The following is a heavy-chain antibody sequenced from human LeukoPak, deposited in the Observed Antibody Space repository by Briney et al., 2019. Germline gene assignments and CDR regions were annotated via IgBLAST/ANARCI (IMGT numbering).Heavy chain of an antibody. D-gene: IGHD1-26*01. CDR2: IYPSGST. CDR3: ARDLVGATTLFDY. V-gene: IGHV4-4*07. Sequence: SETLSLTCTVSGGSLSSYYWNWIRQPAGKGLEWIGRIYPSGSTNYNPSLKSRVTISLDKSKNQFSLKLSSVTAADTAVYYCARDLVGATTLFDYWGQGTLVTVSS. J-gene: IGHJ4*02. CDR1: GGSLSSYY.